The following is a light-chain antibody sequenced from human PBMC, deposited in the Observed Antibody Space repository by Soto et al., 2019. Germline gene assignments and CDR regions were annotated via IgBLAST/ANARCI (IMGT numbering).Light chain of an antibody. CDR1: QSVSSN. J-gene: IGKJ1*01. V-gene: IGKV3-15*01. CDR3: QQYGSSPET. CDR2: GAS. Sequence: EIVMTQSPATLSVSPGERATLSCRASQSVSSNLAWYQQKPGQAPRLLIYGASTRATGIPARFSGSGSGTEFTLTISSLQSEDFAVYHCQQYGSSPETFGQGTKV.